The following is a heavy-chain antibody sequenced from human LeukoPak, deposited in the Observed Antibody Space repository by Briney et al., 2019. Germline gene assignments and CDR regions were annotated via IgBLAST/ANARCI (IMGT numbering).Heavy chain of an antibody. CDR2: IYYSGCT. CDR3: ARPPLVYGKLDDAFDI. Sequence: PSETLSLTCTVSGGSISSSSYYWGWIRQPPGKGLEWIGSIYYSGCTYYNPSLKSRVTISVDTSKNQFSLKLSSVTAADTAVYYCARPPLVYGKLDDAFDIWGQGTMVTVSS. CDR1: GGSISSSSYY. V-gene: IGHV4-39*01. J-gene: IGHJ3*02. D-gene: IGHD3-10*01.